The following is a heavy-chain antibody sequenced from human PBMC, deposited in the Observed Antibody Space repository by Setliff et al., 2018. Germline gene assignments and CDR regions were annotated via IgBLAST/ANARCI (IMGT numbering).Heavy chain of an antibody. V-gene: IGHV4-59*01. D-gene: IGHD1-1*01. Sequence: SETLSLTCTVSGGSMTSYYWTWIRQPPGEGLEWIGYIFYSGNTEYNPSLKSRVTISVDASKSQFSLKLTSVTAADTAVYYCARIRGPTGNCQEAFDIWSEGTMVTVSS. CDR1: GGSMTSYY. J-gene: IGHJ3*02. CDR3: ARIRGPTGNCQEAFDI. CDR2: IFYSGNT.